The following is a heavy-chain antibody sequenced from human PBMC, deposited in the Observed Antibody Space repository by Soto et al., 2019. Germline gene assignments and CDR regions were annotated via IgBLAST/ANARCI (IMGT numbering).Heavy chain of an antibody. J-gene: IGHJ4*02. CDR2: TRNKANSYTT. CDR3: AREYGSSWRGFDY. V-gene: IGHV3-72*01. D-gene: IGHD6-13*01. CDR1: GFTFSDHY. Sequence: EVQLVESGGGLVQPGGSLRLSCAASGFTFSDHYMDWVRQAPGKGLEWVGRTRNKANSYTTEYAASVKGRFTISRDDSNNSLYLQMNSLKTEDPAVYYCAREYGSSWRGFDYWGQGTLVTVAS.